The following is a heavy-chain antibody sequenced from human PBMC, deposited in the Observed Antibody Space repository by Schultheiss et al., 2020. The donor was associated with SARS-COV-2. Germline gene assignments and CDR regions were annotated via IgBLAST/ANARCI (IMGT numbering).Heavy chain of an antibody. D-gene: IGHD2-15*01. V-gene: IGHV1-46*01. CDR2: INPSGGST. CDR1: GYTFTSYY. J-gene: IGHJ6*02. Sequence: ASVKVSCKASGYTFTSYYMHWVRQAPGQGLEWMGIINPSGGSTSYAQKFQGRVTMTRDTSTSTVYMELSSLRSEDTAVYYCARDRLMGGYSYYYYGMDVWGQGTTVTVSS. CDR3: ARDRLMGGYSYYYYGMDV.